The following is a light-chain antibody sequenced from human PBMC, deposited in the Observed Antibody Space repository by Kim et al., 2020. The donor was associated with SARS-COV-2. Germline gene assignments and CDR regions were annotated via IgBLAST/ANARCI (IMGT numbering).Light chain of an antibody. CDR2: GAS. V-gene: IGKV1-27*01. J-gene: IGKJ4*01. Sequence: AFVGDRVTITCRASQGISNFLAWYQQKPGKVPKLLIDGASTVQSGVPSRFSGSRSGTDFTLVISSLQPEDVATYYCQKYNRAPLTFGGGTKVDIK. CDR1: QGISNF. CDR3: QKYNRAPLT.